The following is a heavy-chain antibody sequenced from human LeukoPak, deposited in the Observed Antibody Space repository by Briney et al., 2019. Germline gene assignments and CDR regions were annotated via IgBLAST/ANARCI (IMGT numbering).Heavy chain of an antibody. CDR3: ARVGATYGDPLEFDY. CDR2: ISGYTGNA. D-gene: IGHD1-26*01. Sequence: ASVKVSCKASGYNFMNYGISWVRQAPGQGLEWMGWISGYTGNADYAPKLQGRMTMTTDTSTTTAYMELRSLTSGDTAMYYCARVGATYGDPLEFDYWGQGTLVTVSS. J-gene: IGHJ4*02. V-gene: IGHV1-18*01. CDR1: GYNFMNYG.